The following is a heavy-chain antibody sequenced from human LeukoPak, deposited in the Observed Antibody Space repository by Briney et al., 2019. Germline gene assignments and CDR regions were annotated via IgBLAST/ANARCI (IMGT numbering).Heavy chain of an antibody. V-gene: IGHV3-21*01. Sequence: GGSLRLSCAASGFTFSSYSMNWVRQAPGKGLEWVSSISSSSSYIYYADSVKGRFTISRDNAKNSLYLQMNSLRAEDTAVYYCARTTYGSGSQGDYYYYYYYMDVWGKGTTVTVSS. CDR1: GFTFSSYS. D-gene: IGHD6-19*01. CDR2: ISSSSSYI. J-gene: IGHJ6*03. CDR3: ARTTYGSGSQGDYYYYYYYMDV.